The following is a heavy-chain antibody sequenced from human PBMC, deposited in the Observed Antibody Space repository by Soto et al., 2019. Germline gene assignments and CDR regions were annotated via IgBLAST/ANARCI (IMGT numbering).Heavy chain of an antibody. J-gene: IGHJ4*02. CDR1: GHSINSDKW. V-gene: IGHV4-28*01. Sequence: SETLSLTCGVSGHSINSDKWWVWIRQPPGKGLEWIGYIHYSGYTYSNPSLKSRVTMSVDTSKNQFSLNLSSVTAVDTAFYYCATKENAKYYFDFWGKGALIAVSS. CDR3: ATKENAKYYFDF. CDR2: IHYSGYT.